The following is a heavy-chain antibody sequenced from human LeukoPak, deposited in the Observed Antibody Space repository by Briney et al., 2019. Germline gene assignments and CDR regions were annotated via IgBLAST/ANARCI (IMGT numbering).Heavy chain of an antibody. J-gene: IGHJ4*02. V-gene: IGHV4-59*01. CDR3: ARGRYPFDY. D-gene: IGHD1-1*01. CDR2: IYYSGST. CDR1: GGSISSYY. Sequence: SETLSLTCTVSGGSISSYYWSWIRQPPGKGLEWIGYIYYSGSTNYNPSLKSRVTISVDTSKNQFSLKLSSVTAADTAVYYCARGRYPFDYWGQGTLVTVSS.